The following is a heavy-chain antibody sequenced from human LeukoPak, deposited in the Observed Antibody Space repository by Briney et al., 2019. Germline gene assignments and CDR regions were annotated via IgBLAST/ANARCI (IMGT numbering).Heavy chain of an antibody. V-gene: IGHV3-74*01. Sequence: GGSLRHSCAASGFTFSGYWMHWVRQAPGMGLVWVSRITGDGISTSYADSVKGRFTISRDNAKNTLYLQMISLRAEDTAVYYCARDTGWYFDLWGRGTLVTVSS. CDR1: GFTFSGYW. J-gene: IGHJ2*01. CDR2: ITGDGIST. CDR3: ARDTGWYFDL. D-gene: IGHD4-17*01.